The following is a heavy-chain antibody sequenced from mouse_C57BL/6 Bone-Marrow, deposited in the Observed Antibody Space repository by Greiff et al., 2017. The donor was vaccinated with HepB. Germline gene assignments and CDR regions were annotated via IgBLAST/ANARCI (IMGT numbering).Heavy chain of an antibody. Sequence: QVQLQQSGAELARPGASVKLSCKASGYTFTSYGISWVKQRTGQGLEWIGEIYPRSGNTYYNEKFKGKATLTADKSTSTAYMELRSLTSEDSAVYFCARYWEGYFDYWGQGTTRTVSS. V-gene: IGHV1-81*01. CDR3: ARYWEGYFDY. CDR1: GYTFTSYG. J-gene: IGHJ2*01. CDR2: IYPRSGNT. D-gene: IGHD4-1*01.